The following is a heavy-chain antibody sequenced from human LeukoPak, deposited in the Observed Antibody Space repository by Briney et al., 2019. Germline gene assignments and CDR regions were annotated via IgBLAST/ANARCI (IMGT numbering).Heavy chain of an antibody. V-gene: IGHV3-21*01. J-gene: IGHJ4*02. CDR3: AVLWFGELLSFDY. D-gene: IGHD3-10*01. CDR2: ISSSSSYI. CDR1: GFTFSSYR. Sequence: PGGSLRLSCAASGFTFSSYRMNWVRQAPGKGLEWASSISSSSSYIYYADSVKGRFTISRDNAKNSLYLQMNSLRAEDTAVYYCAVLWFGELLSFDYWGQGTLVTVSS.